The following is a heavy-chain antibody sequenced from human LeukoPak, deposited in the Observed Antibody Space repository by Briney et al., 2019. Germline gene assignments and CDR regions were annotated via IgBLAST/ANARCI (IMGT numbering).Heavy chain of an antibody. V-gene: IGHV4-59*01. CDR1: VDSISTYY. CDR2: IYYSGST. Sequence: DPRSLTCTVSVDSISTYYWSGLRQPPGKGLVWIGYIYYSGSTNYNPSLKSRVTISVDTNKNQFSLKLSSETAAETGVYYCAREATGIFAPGGQGTLVTVSS. J-gene: IGHJ5*02. CDR3: AREATGIFAP. D-gene: IGHD1-14*01.